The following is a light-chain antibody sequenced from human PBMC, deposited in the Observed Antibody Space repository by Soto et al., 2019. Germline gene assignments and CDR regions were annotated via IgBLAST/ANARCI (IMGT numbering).Light chain of an antibody. CDR1: QSVTRNY. CDR3: QQYGSAPFT. J-gene: IGKJ3*01. V-gene: IGKV3-20*01. CDR2: GAS. Sequence: IVLPPSPGTMSLPVGERAALSCRASQSVTRNYLAWYQQKPGQAPRLLIYGASTRATDIPARFSGSGSGTDFALTISRLEPEDFAVYYCQQYGSAPFTFGPGTKVDIK.